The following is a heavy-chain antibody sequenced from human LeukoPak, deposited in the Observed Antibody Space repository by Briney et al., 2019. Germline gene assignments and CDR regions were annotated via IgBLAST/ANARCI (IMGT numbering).Heavy chain of an antibody. CDR2: IYYSGST. CDR3: ARREGGYSSSFLFDI. D-gene: IGHD6-13*01. Sequence: SDTLSLTCAVSGYSISSSNWWGWIRQPPGKGLEWIGYIYYSGSTYYNPSLKSRVTMSVDTSKNQFSLKLSSVTAVDTAVYYCARREGGYSSSFLFDIWGQGTMVTVSS. J-gene: IGHJ3*02. CDR1: GYSISSSNW. V-gene: IGHV4-28*01.